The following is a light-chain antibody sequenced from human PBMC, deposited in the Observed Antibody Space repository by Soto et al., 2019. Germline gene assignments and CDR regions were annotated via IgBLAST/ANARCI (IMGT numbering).Light chain of an antibody. Sequence: QSALTQPASVSGSPGQSITISCTGTGSDIGGYNCVSWYQHYPGKAPKLMMYDVSNRPSGVSNRFSGSKSGNTASLTISGLQAEDEADYYCSSYTSSSTVVIGGGTKLTVL. CDR1: GSDIGGYNC. CDR2: DVS. V-gene: IGLV2-14*03. CDR3: SSYTSSSTVV. J-gene: IGLJ2*01.